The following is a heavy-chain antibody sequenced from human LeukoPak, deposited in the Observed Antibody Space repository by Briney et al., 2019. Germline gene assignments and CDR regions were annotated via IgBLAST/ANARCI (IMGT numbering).Heavy chain of an antibody. Sequence: GGSLRLSCAASGFTFSSYAVSWVRQAPGKGLEWVSGISGSGDRTYYAESVKGRFTISRDNSKNTLDVQMNSLRAEDTAVYYCAKEVGATMLGRLHYRGQGALVTVSS. CDR2: ISGSGDRT. CDR3: AKEVGATMLGRLHY. J-gene: IGHJ4*02. V-gene: IGHV3-23*01. CDR1: GFTFSSYA. D-gene: IGHD1-26*01.